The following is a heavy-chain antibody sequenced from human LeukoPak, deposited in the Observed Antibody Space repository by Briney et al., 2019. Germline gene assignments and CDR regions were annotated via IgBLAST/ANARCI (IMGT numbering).Heavy chain of an antibody. D-gene: IGHD3-10*01. Sequence: PGGSLRLSCAASGFTFSDYYMSWIRQAPGKGLEWVSYISTSGSTIYYADSVKGRFTISRDNAKNSLYLQMNSLRAEDTAVYYCARGLYYGSGIRKDWDYWGQGTLVTVSS. CDR2: ISTSGSTI. J-gene: IGHJ4*02. V-gene: IGHV3-11*04. CDR1: GFTFSDYY. CDR3: ARGLYYGSGIRKDWDY.